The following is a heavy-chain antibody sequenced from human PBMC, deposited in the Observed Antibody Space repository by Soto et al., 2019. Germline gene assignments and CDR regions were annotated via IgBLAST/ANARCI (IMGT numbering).Heavy chain of an antibody. V-gene: IGHV3-30-3*01. Sequence: GGSLRLSCAASGFIFSSYAMHWVRQAPGKGLEWVAVISYDGSSKFYADSLKGRFTIPRDNCKNTLYLQLNSLRAEDTAVYYCASGRPATVGAQDYWAQGTLVTVSS. CDR3: ASGRPATVGAQDY. CDR1: GFIFSSYA. CDR2: ISYDGSSK. D-gene: IGHD1-26*01. J-gene: IGHJ4*02.